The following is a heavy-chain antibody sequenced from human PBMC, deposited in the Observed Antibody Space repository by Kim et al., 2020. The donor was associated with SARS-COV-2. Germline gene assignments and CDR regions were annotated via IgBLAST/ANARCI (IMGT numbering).Heavy chain of an antibody. CDR3: AREYYDILTGIIEGDWFDP. V-gene: IGHV1-2*06. CDR1: GYTFTGYY. D-gene: IGHD3-9*01. J-gene: IGHJ5*02. Sequence: ASVKVSCKASGYTFTGYYMHWVRQAPGQGLEWMGRINPNSGGTNYAQKFQGRVTMTRDTSISTAYMELSRLRSDDTAVYYCAREYYDILTGIIEGDWFDPWGQGNLVTGSS. CDR2: INPNSGGT.